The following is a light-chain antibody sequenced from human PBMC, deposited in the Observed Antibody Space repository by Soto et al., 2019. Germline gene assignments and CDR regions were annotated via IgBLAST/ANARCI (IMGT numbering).Light chain of an antibody. Sequence: QSALTQPPSVSGAPGQRVTISCTGSSSNIGAGYNVHWYQHLPGTAPKLLIYNSYNRPSGVPDRFSGSKSGSSASLAITGLQADDEADYYCQSYDNSLRASLFGGGTKVTVL. CDR2: NSY. J-gene: IGLJ3*02. CDR3: QSYDNSLRASL. V-gene: IGLV1-40*01. CDR1: SSNIGAGYN.